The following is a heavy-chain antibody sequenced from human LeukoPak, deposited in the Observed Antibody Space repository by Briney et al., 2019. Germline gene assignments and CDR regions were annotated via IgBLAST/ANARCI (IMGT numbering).Heavy chain of an antibody. D-gene: IGHD3-10*01. Sequence: PGGSLRLSRAASGFTFSSYAMSWVRQAPGKGLEWVSAISGSGGSTYYADSVKGRFTISRDNSKNTLYLQMNSLRAEDTAVYYCAKVREGRGWNYFDYWGQGTLVTVSS. CDR1: GFTFSSYA. J-gene: IGHJ4*02. V-gene: IGHV3-23*01. CDR3: AKVREGRGWNYFDY. CDR2: ISGSGGST.